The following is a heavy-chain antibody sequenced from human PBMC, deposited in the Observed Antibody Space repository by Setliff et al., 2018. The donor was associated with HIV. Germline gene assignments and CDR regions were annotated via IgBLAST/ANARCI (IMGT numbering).Heavy chain of an antibody. CDR1: GGSISSYY. Sequence: PSETLSLTCTVSGGSISSYYWSWIRQPPGKGLEWIGYIYYSGSTNYNPSLKSRITISVDTSKNQFSLKLSSVTAADTAVYYCARDLPPYSGSLGVAFDIWGQGTMVTVSS. J-gene: IGHJ3*02. V-gene: IGHV4-59*12. CDR2: IYYSGST. CDR3: ARDLPPYSGSLGVAFDI. D-gene: IGHD1-26*01.